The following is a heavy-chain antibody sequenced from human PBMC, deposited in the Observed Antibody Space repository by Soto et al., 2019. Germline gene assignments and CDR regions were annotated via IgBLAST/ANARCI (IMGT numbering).Heavy chain of an antibody. D-gene: IGHD4-17*01. Sequence: GGSLRLSCAASGFTFSSYGMSWVRQAPGKGLEWVSTISGGGSTTYYADSVKGRFTISRDSSKNTLYLQMNSLRAEDTAVYYCARVTSRGDYNYHFDYWGQGTLVTVSS. CDR1: GFTFSSYG. J-gene: IGHJ4*02. CDR3: ARVTSRGDYNYHFDY. V-gene: IGHV3-23*01. CDR2: ISGGGSTT.